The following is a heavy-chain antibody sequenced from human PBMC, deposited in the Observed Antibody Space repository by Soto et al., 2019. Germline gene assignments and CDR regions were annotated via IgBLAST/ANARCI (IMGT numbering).Heavy chain of an antibody. CDR3: AKGFGNYWAFDC. CDR2: ISNDGSNK. J-gene: IGHJ4*02. Sequence: QVHLVESGGGVVQPGRSLRLSCAASGFSFSTYGMHWVRQAPGKGLEWVAFISNDGSNKYYADSVKGRFTISRDNSKNALYLQMNSLRAEETALYYWAKGFGNYWAFDCWGQGTLVTVSS. D-gene: IGHD1-26*01. V-gene: IGHV3-30*18. CDR1: GFSFSTYG.